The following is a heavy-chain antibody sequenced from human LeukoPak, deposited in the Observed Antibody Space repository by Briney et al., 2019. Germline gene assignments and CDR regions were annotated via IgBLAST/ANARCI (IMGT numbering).Heavy chain of an antibody. J-gene: IGHJ3*02. CDR1: GFTFSGSA. CDR2: IRSKANSYAT. Sequence: GGSLRLSCAASGFTFSGSAMHWVRQASGKGLEWVGRIRSKANSYATAYAASVKGRFTISRDDSKNTAYLQMNSLRAEDTAVYYCARDRAVSYDSSGYYRAFDIWGQGTMVTVSS. D-gene: IGHD3-22*01. V-gene: IGHV3-73*01. CDR3: ARDRAVSYDSSGYYRAFDI.